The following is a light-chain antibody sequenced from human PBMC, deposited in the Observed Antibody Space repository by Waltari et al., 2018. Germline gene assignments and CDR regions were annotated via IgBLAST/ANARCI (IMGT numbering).Light chain of an antibody. J-gene: IGLJ1*01. Sequence: QSALTQPASVSGSPGQSITISCTGTSSDIDGYNSLSWYQQHPGKAPKLLSYDVSHRPAGVSNRFSGSKSDNTASLTISGLQAEDEADYYCSSYTRRTTYVFGTGTKVTVL. CDR3: SSYTRRTTYV. CDR1: SSDIDGYNS. V-gene: IGLV2-14*03. CDR2: DVS.